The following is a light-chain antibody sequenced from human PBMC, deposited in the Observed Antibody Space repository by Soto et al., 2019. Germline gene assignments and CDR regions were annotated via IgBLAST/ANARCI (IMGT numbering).Light chain of an antibody. J-gene: IGKJ2*01. Sequence: DIQMTQSPSTLPASVGDRVTITCRASQSISTWLAWYQQKPGKAPKLLIFDASSLESGVPSRFRGSGSGTEFTLTITSLQPDDFATYYCQQYNSYSTFGQGTNLEIK. CDR3: QQYNSYST. V-gene: IGKV1-5*01. CDR1: QSISTW. CDR2: DAS.